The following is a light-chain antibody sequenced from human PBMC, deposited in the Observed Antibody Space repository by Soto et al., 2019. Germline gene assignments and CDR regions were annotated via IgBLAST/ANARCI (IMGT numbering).Light chain of an antibody. Sequence: DIQMTQSPSTLSASVGDRVTITCRASQSISSWLAWYQQKPGKAPKLLIYDASSLESGVPSRFSGSGSGTEFTLTISSLQPDDFATYYCQQYNSYSHWTFSQGTKVEIK. J-gene: IGKJ1*01. V-gene: IGKV1-5*01. CDR1: QSISSW. CDR2: DAS. CDR3: QQYNSYSHWT.